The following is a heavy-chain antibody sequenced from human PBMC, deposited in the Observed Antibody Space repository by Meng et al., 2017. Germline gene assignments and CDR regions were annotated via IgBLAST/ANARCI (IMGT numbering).Heavy chain of an antibody. Sequence: GHLRRWWPGLWKPSEPLSLTCAVYGGSFSGYFWSWIRQHPGKGLEWSGEINHSGSTNYTPSLKSRVTISVDTSTNQFSLKLSSVTAADTAVYYCARGSAARPPYYFDYWGQGTLVTVSS. CDR3: ARGSAARPPYYFDY. V-gene: IGHV4-34*01. CDR1: GGSFSGYF. CDR2: INHSGST. J-gene: IGHJ4*02. D-gene: IGHD6-6*01.